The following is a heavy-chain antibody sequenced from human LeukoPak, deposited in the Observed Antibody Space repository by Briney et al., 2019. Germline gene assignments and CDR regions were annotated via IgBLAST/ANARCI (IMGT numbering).Heavy chain of an antibody. CDR3: ARYSANYVWFDP. CDR2: ICYSGST. Sequence: SQTLSLTCTVSGGSISSGDYYWSWIRQPPGKGLEWIGYICYSGSTYYHPSLKSRVTISVDTSKNQFSLQLSSVTAADTAVYYCARYSANYVWFDPWGQGTLVTVSS. D-gene: IGHD4/OR15-4a*01. V-gene: IGHV4-30-4*01. J-gene: IGHJ5*02. CDR1: GGSISSGDYY.